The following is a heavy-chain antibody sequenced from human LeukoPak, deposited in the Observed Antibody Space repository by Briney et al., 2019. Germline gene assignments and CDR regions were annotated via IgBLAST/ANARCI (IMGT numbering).Heavy chain of an antibody. CDR1: GGSFSGHY. Sequence: PSQTLSLTCAVSGGSFSGHYWTWIRQPPGKGLEWIGEITHSGNTNSNPSLRSRVTMSVDTSKNQFSLKVRSATAADTAFYYCARGFRSGYSFRTYYFDFWGQGTLGTVSS. CDR2: ITHSGNT. V-gene: IGHV4-34*01. D-gene: IGHD5-18*01. J-gene: IGHJ4*02. CDR3: ARGFRSGYSFRTYYFDF.